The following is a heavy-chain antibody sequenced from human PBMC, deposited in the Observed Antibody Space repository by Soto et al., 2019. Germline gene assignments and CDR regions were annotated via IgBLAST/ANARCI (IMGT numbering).Heavy chain of an antibody. CDR2: INKDGSQK. CDR1: GFTLSNYW. CDR3: VRELGLAY. Sequence: SLRLSCAPSGFTLSNYWMTWVRQAPGKGLEWVANINKDGSQKNYVDSVKGRFTIARDNGQNSLSLQINSLRVEDTAVYYCVRELGLAYWGQGALVTVSS. J-gene: IGHJ4*02. D-gene: IGHD7-27*01. V-gene: IGHV3-7*03.